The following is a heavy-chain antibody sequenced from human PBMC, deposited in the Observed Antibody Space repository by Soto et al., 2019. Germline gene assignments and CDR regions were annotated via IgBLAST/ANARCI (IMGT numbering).Heavy chain of an antibody. J-gene: IGHJ2*01. CDR1: GGTFSSYA. Sequence: ASVKVSCKASGGTFSSYAISWVRQAPGQGLEWMGGIIPIFGTANYAQKFQGRVTITADESTSTAYMELSSLRSEDTAVYYCARYTPSVRYFDLWGRGTLVTVSS. CDR3: ARYTPSVRYFDL. CDR2: IIPIFGTA. D-gene: IGHD1-1*01. V-gene: IGHV1-69*13.